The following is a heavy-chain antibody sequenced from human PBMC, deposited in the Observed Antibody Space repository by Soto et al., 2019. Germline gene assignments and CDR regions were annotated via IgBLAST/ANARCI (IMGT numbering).Heavy chain of an antibody. D-gene: IGHD6-6*01. CDR2: IIPIFGTA. CDR1: GGTFSSYA. Sequence: ASVKVSCKASGGTFSSYAISWVRQAPGQGLEWMGGIIPIFGTANYAQKFQGRVTITADESTSTAYMELSSLRSEDTAVYYCARTKNSRAARRGWFDPWGQGTLVTVSS. J-gene: IGHJ5*02. CDR3: ARTKNSRAARRGWFDP. V-gene: IGHV1-69*13.